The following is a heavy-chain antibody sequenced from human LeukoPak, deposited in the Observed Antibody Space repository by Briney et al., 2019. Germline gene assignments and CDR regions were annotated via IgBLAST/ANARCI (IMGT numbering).Heavy chain of an antibody. CDR1: GFPFSSYW. V-gene: IGHV3-74*01. D-gene: IGHD3-22*01. J-gene: IGHJ4*02. Sequence: PGGSLRLSCAASGFPFSSYWMHWVRQVPGKGLVWVSRINGDGSSTSYADSVKGRFTISRDNAKNTPYLQMNGLRAEDTAVYYCARDGDSSGYYVNFDYWGQGTLVTVSS. CDR3: ARDGDSSGYYVNFDY. CDR2: INGDGSST.